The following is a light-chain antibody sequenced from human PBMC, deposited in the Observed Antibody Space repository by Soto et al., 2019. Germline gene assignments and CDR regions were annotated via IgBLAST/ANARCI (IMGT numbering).Light chain of an antibody. Sequence: QAVLTQSSSASASLGSSVKLTCTLSRGHSSYIIAWHQQQPGKAPRYLMKLEGSGSYNKGSGVPDRFSGSSSGADRYLTISNLQFEDEADYYCETWDSQGVFGGGTKVTVL. J-gene: IGLJ3*02. CDR3: ETWDSQGV. CDR1: RGHSSYI. V-gene: IGLV4-60*02. CDR2: LEGSGSY.